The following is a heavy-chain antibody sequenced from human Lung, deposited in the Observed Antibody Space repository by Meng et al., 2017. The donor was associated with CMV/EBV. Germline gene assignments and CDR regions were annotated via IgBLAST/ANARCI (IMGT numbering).Heavy chain of an antibody. CDR3: ARNRAVLHTEGNDY. D-gene: IGHD4/OR15-4a*01. CDR1: GYTFIGYY. J-gene: IGHJ4*02. Sequence: SVXVSXXASGYTFIGYYMHWVRQAPGQGLEWMGWSKPNSGGTNYAQTFQGRVTMTRNTSISTALIELSRLGSDDAAGYCCARNRAVLHTEGNDYWGQGTLVXVSS. V-gene: IGHV1-2*02. CDR2: SKPNSGGT.